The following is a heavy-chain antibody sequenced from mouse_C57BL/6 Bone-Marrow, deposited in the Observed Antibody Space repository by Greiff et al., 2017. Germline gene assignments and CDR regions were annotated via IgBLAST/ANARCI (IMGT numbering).Heavy chain of an antibody. CDR2: IYPGSGST. Sequence: QVQLQQPGAELVKPGASVKMSCKASGYTFTSYWITWVKQRPGQGLEWIGDIYPGSGSTNYNEKFKSKATLPVDTSSRTAYMQLSSLTSEDSAVYYCARVWLLQDWYFDVWGTGTTVTVSS. CDR3: ARVWLLQDWYFDV. J-gene: IGHJ1*03. D-gene: IGHD2-2*01. V-gene: IGHV1-55*01. CDR1: GYTFTSYW.